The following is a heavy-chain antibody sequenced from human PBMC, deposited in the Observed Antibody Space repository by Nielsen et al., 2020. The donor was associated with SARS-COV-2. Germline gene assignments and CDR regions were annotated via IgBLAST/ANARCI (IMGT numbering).Heavy chain of an antibody. D-gene: IGHD4-17*01. CDR2: ISWNSGSI. J-gene: IGHJ4*02. V-gene: IGHV3-9*01. Sequence: GGSLRLSCAASGFTFDDYAMHWVRQAPGKGLEWVSGISWNSGSIGYADSVKGRFTISRDNAKNSLYLQMNSLRAEDTALYYCAKESVYGDYPYFDYWGQGTLVTVSS. CDR3: AKESVYGDYPYFDY. CDR1: GFTFDDYA.